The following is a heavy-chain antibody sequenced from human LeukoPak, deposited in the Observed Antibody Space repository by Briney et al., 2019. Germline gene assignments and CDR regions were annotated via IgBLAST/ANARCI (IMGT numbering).Heavy chain of an antibody. D-gene: IGHD3-22*01. CDR2: ISAYNGNT. CDR3: ARDHPYYYDSSGYYPHCFDY. J-gene: IGHJ4*02. Sequence: GASVNVSCKASGYTFTSYGISWVRQAPGQGLEWMGWISAYNGNTNYAQKLQGRVTMTTDTSTSTAYMELRSLRYDDTAVYYCARDHPYYYDSSGYYPHCFDYWGQGTLVTVSS. V-gene: IGHV1-18*01. CDR1: GYTFTSYG.